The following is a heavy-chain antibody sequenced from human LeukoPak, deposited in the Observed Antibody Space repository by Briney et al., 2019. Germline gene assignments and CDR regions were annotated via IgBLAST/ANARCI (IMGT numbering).Heavy chain of an antibody. Sequence: SETLSLTCTVSGGSISSSSYYWGWIRQPPGKGLEWIGSIYYSGSNYYNPSLKSRVTISVDASKNQFSLKLSSVTAADTAVYYCARTGVLSIAAMYYFDYWGQGTLVTVSS. J-gene: IGHJ4*02. CDR2: IYYSGSN. CDR1: GGSISSSSYY. D-gene: IGHD6-6*01. CDR3: ARTGVLSIAAMYYFDY. V-gene: IGHV4-39*07.